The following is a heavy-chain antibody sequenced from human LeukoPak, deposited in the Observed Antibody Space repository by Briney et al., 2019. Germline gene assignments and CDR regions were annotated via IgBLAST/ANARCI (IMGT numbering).Heavy chain of an antibody. CDR3: ARDLGTTVTKYYYYYYYMDV. V-gene: IGHV1-46*01. D-gene: IGHD4-17*01. CDR1: GYTLTGYY. J-gene: IGHJ6*03. CDR2: INLSAGTT. Sequence: ASVKVSCKASGYTLTGYYMHWVRQAPGQGLEWMGVINLSAGTTNYAQKFQGRVTMTRDTSISTAYMELSRLRSDDTAVYYCARDLGTTVTKYYYYYYYMDVWGKGTTVTVSS.